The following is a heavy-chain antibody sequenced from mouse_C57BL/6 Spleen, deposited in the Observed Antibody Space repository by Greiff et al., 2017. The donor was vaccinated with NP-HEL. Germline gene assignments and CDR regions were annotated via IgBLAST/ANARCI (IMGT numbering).Heavy chain of an antibody. Sequence: VQLQQSGAELVRPGTSVKVSCKASGYAFTNYLIEWVKQRPGQGLEWIGVINPGSGGTNYNEKFKGKATLTADKSSSTAYMQLSSLTSEDSAVYFCARSKDGYYVDYAMDYWGQGTSVTVSS. CDR2: INPGSGGT. V-gene: IGHV1-54*01. CDR3: ARSKDGYYVDYAMDY. D-gene: IGHD2-3*01. CDR1: GYAFTNYL. J-gene: IGHJ4*01.